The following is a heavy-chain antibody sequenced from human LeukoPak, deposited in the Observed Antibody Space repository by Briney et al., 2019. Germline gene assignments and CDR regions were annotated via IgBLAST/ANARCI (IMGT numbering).Heavy chain of an antibody. V-gene: IGHV3-23*01. J-gene: IGHJ4*02. CDR3: ANDYSDSRVADVFLEY. Sequence: GGSLRLSCAVSGLTFSDYAMSWFRQAPGKGLEWVSGITSGFTPLYADSVKGRFTVSRDNSKNTFHMQMHSLRADDTAVYFCANDYSDSRVADVFLEYWGQGTLVTVSS. CDR2: ITSGFTP. D-gene: IGHD2-15*01. CDR1: GLTFSDYA.